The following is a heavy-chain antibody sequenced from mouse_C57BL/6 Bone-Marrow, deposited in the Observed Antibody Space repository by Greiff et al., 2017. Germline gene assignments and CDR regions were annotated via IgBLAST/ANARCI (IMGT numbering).Heavy chain of an antibody. V-gene: IGHV1-81*01. CDR2: SYPGSGNT. CDR1: GYIFPRHG. Sequence: VHPQESGAALATPGASVMMFCKASGYIFPRHGTIWVKQRSGQGLVWFGDSYPGSGNTNYNEKFKGKATLAEDIFSSTAYMRLRSLASEDSAVYFCARGVYWIDGWGQGTLVTVSA. D-gene: IGHD2-1*01. CDR3: ARGVYWIDG. J-gene: IGHJ3*01.